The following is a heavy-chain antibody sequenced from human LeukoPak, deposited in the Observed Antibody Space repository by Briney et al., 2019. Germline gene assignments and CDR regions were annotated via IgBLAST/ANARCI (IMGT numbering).Heavy chain of an antibody. J-gene: IGHJ5*02. D-gene: IGHD2-21*02. V-gene: IGHV3-23*01. CDR2: ISGSGGST. CDR1: GFTFSSYA. CDR3: AKDKMTTYCGGDCYFGWFDP. Sequence: GGSLRLSCAASGFTFSSYAMSWVRQAPGKGLEWVSAISGSGGSTYYADSVKGRFTTSRDNSKNTLYLQMNSLRAEDTAVYYCAKDKMTTYCGGDCYFGWFDPWGQGTLVTVSS.